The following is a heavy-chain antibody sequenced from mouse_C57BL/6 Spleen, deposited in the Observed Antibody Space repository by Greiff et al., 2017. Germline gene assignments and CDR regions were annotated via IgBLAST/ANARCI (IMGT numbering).Heavy chain of an antibody. V-gene: IGHV2-2*01. D-gene: IGHD2-3*01. CDR2: IWSGGST. Sequence: VQLVESGPGLVQPSQSLSITCTVSGFSLTSYGVHWVRQSPGKGLEWLGVIWSGGSTDYNAAFISRLSISKDNSKSQVFFKMNSLQADDTAIYYCARNSYDGYCWFAYWGQGTLVTVSA. CDR3: ARNSYDGYCWFAY. CDR1: GFSLTSYG. J-gene: IGHJ3*01.